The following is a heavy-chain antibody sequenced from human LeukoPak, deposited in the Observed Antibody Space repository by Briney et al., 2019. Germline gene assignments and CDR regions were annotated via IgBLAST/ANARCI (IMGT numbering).Heavy chain of an antibody. Sequence: GGSLRLSCAASGFTFSSYSINWVRQAPGKGLEWVSSISSSSSYIYYADSVKGRFTISRDNAKNSLYLQMNSLRAEDTAVYYCAREAYDILTGTTRPNWFDPWGQGTLVTVSS. V-gene: IGHV3-21*01. CDR1: GFTFSSYS. CDR2: ISSSSSYI. J-gene: IGHJ5*02. D-gene: IGHD3-9*01. CDR3: AREAYDILTGTTRPNWFDP.